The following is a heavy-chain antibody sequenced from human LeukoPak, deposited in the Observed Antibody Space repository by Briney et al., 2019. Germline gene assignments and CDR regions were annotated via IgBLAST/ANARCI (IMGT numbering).Heavy chain of an antibody. Sequence: GASGKGSCKASGYTFTGYYMHWVGLAPGQGPGWIGLLNPKGGGTNYAKKFQGRVTMTSDTSITTAYMERRRLRSEDTAVYYCAGGRKVAGTGGVGDYWGQGTLVTVSS. CDR2: LNPKGGGT. CDR1: GYTFTGYY. J-gene: IGHJ4*02. CDR3: AGGRKVAGTGGVGDY. D-gene: IGHD6-19*01. V-gene: IGHV1-2*02.